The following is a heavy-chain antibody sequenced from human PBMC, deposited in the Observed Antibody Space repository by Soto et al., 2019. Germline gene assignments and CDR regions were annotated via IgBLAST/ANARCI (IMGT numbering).Heavy chain of an antibody. D-gene: IGHD2-15*01. CDR3: ARDFCSGGSCYQGDFDY. Sequence: GASVKVSCKASGYTFTSYVMHWVRQAPGQRLEWMGWINAGNGKTKYSQKFQGRVTITRDTSASTAYMELSSLTSEDTAVYYCARDFCSGGSCYQGDFDYWGQGTLVTVSS. CDR1: GYTFTSYV. CDR2: INAGNGKT. J-gene: IGHJ4*02. V-gene: IGHV1-3*01.